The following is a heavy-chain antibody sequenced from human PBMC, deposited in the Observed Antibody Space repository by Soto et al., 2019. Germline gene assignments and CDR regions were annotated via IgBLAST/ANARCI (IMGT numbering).Heavy chain of an antibody. V-gene: IGHV5-51*01. J-gene: IGHJ6*01. Sequence: IGLEWMGIIYPGDSDTRYSPSFQGQVTISADKSISTAYLQWSSLKASDTAMYYCSRRGYNSGGQHGMGVWAEGT. CDR2: IYPGDSDT. D-gene: IGHD5-18*01. CDR3: SRRGYNSGGQHGMGV.